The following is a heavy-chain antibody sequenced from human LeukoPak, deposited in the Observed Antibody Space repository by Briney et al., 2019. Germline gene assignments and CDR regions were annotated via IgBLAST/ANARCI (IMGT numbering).Heavy chain of an antibody. D-gene: IGHD4-23*01. V-gene: IGHV4-34*01. J-gene: IGHJ4*02. CDR2: INHSGST. CDR3: ARLPRSYGGIYDY. Sequence: SETLSLTCAVYGGSFSAYYWSWIRQPPGKGLEWIGEINHSGSTNYNPSLKSRVTISVDTSKNQFSLKLSSVTAADTAVYYCARLPRSYGGIYDYWGQGTLVTVSS. CDR1: GGSFSAYY.